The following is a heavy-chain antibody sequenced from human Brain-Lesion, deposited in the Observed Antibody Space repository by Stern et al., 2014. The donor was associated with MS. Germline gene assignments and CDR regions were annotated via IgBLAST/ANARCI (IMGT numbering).Heavy chain of an antibody. CDR1: GFTFDDYA. V-gene: IGHV3-43D*03. CDR2: ITWDGGST. CDR3: AGGLGF. Sequence: EVQLVVSGGVVVQPGGSLRLSCAASGFTFDDYAMHWVRQAPGKGLEWVSLITWDGGSTSYTDSVKGRFSISRDNRKSFLYLQMNSLRPEDTALYYCAGGLGFWGRGTLVTVSS. D-gene: IGHD2-21*01. J-gene: IGHJ4*02.